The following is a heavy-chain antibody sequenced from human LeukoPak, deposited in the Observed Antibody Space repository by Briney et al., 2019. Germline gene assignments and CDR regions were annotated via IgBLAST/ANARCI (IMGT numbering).Heavy chain of an antibody. J-gene: IGHJ4*02. CDR2: IRYDGSNK. D-gene: IGHD1-20*01. V-gene: IGHV3-30*02. Sequence: GGSLRLSCAASGFTFSSYGMHWVRQAPGKGLEWVAFIRYDGSNKYYADSVKGRFTISRDNSKNTLYLQMNSLRAEDTAVYYCAKEVYCGGACITGTPFYFDYWGQGTLVTVSS. CDR1: GFTFSSYG. CDR3: AKEVYCGGACITGTPFYFDY.